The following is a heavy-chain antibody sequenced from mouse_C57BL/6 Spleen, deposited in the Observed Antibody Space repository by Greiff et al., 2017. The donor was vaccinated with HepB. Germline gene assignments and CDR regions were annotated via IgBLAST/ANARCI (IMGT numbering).Heavy chain of an antibody. D-gene: IGHD2-5*01. Sequence: EVKLLESGPGLVKPSQSLSLTCSVTGYSITSGYYWNWIRQFPGNKLEWMGYISYDGSNNYNPSLKNRISITRDTSKNQFFLKLNSVTTEDTATYYCAGAYYSNPEAWFAYWGQGTLVTVSA. CDR2: ISYDGSN. J-gene: IGHJ3*01. CDR1: GYSITSGYY. CDR3: AGAYYSNPEAWFAY. V-gene: IGHV3-6*01.